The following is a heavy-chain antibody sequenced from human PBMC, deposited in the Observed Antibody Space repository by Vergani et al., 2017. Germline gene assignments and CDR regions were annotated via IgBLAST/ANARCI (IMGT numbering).Heavy chain of an antibody. CDR2: ISGSGGST. CDR3: AKAHPRNSGYDYLYYYHAMDV. CDR1: GFTFNHYA. J-gene: IGHJ6*02. V-gene: IGHV3-23*04. Sequence: EVQLVESGGGIVKPGGSLRLSCVASGFTFNHYAMNWVRQAPGKGLEWVSGISGSGGSTYYAGSVKGRFTISRDSSKNTLYLQMNSLSAGDTAVYYCAKAHPRNSGYDYLYYYHAMDVWGQGTTVTVSS. D-gene: IGHD5-12*01.